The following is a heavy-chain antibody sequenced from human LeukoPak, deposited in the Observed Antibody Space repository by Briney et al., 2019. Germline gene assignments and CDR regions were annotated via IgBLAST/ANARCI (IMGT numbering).Heavy chain of an antibody. J-gene: IGHJ4*02. CDR2: ISSSSGTI. V-gene: IGHV3-48*04. CDR1: GFTFSSYS. CDR3: ARGAYEYYYDSSGHYGD. D-gene: IGHD3-22*01. Sequence: GGSLRLSCAASGFTFSSYSMNWVRQAPGKGLEWVSYISSSSGTIYYADSVKGRFTISRDNAKNSLYLQMNSLRAEDTAVYYCARGAYEYYYDSSGHYGDWGQGTLVTVSS.